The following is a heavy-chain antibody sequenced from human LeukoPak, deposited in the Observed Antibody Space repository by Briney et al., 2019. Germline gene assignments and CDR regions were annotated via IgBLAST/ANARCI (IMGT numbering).Heavy chain of an antibody. D-gene: IGHD6-13*01. CDR3: AREGKAYGAAAIKAYYFDY. Sequence: GGSLRLSCAASGFTFSSYAMHWVRRAPGEGLEYGSAISSNVGSTYYANSVKGRFTISRDNSKNTLYLQMGSLRAEDMAVYYCAREGKAYGAAAIKAYYFDYWGQGTLVTVSS. CDR2: ISSNVGST. CDR1: GFTFSSYA. V-gene: IGHV3-64*01. J-gene: IGHJ4*02.